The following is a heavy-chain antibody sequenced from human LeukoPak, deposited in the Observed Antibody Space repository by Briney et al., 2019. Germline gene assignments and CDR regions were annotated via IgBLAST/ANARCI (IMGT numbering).Heavy chain of an antibody. D-gene: IGHD2-15*01. CDR1: GGSISSYY. V-gene: IGHV4-59*12. J-gene: IGHJ4*02. Sequence: SEILSLTCTVSGGSISSYYWSWIRQPPGKGLEWIGYIYHSGSTYYNPSLKSRVTISVDRSKNQFSLKLSSVTAADTAVYYCARVAISDCSGGSCYSDYFDYWGQGTLVTVSS. CDR2: IYHSGST. CDR3: ARVAISDCSGGSCYSDYFDY.